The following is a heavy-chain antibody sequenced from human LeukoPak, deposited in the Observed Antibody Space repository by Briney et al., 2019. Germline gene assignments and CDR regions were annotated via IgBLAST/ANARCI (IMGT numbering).Heavy chain of an antibody. D-gene: IGHD6-19*01. CDR3: TRGWSSAGAFDI. CDR1: GGSISSGYS. CDR2: IYISGNT. Sequence: SETLSLTCTVSGGSISSGYSWTWIRQPAGKGLEWIGRIYISGNTNQNPSLKSRVTVSMDTSKNQFSLEMSSVTAADTAVYYCTRGWSSAGAFDIWGQGKRVTVSS. J-gene: IGHJ3*02. V-gene: IGHV4-61*02.